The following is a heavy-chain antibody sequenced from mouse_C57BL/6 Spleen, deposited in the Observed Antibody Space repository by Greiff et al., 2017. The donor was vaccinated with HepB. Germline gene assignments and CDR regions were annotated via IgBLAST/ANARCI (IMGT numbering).Heavy chain of an antibody. Sequence: EVKVVESGGGLVQPKGSLKLSCAASGFTFNTYAMHWVRQAPGKGLEWVARIRSKSSNYATYYADSVKDRFTISRDDSQSMLYLQMNNLKTEDTAMYYCVRPTVVAGGWYFDVWGTGTTVTVSS. CDR1: GFTFNTYA. D-gene: IGHD1-1*01. V-gene: IGHV10-3*01. CDR2: IRSKSSNYAT. CDR3: VRPTVVAGGWYFDV. J-gene: IGHJ1*03.